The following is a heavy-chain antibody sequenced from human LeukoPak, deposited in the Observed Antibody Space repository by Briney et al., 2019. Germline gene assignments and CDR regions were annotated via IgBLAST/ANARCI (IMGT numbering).Heavy chain of an antibody. CDR2: IYPGVSDT. J-gene: IGHJ4*02. CDR1: GYSFASSW. CDR3: ARRGGYNYGYFDY. D-gene: IGHD5-18*01. V-gene: IGHV5-51*01. Sequence: PGESLKISCKGSGYSFASSWIGWVRQMPGKGLEWMGIIYPGVSDTRYSPSFQGQVAISADKSISTAYLHWSSLKASDTAMYYCARRGGYNYGYFDYWGQGTQVTVSS.